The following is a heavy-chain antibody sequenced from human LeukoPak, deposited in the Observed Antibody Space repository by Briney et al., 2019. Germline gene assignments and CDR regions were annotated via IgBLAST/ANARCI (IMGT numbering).Heavy chain of an antibody. CDR2: ISYDGSNK. CDR3: AKGMGYGSGSYGYY. Sequence: GGSLRLSCAASGFTFSSYGMHWVRQAPGKGLEWVAVISYDGSNKYYADSVKGRFTISRDNSKNTLYLQMNSLRAEDTAVYYCAKGMGYGSGSYGYYWGQGTLVTVSS. J-gene: IGHJ4*02. V-gene: IGHV3-30*18. D-gene: IGHD3-10*01. CDR1: GFTFSSYG.